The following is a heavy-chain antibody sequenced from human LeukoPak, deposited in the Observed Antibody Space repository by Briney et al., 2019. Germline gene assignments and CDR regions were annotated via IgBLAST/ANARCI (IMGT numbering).Heavy chain of an antibody. CDR2: IYYSGSN. J-gene: IGHJ3*02. V-gene: IGHV4-59*01. Sequence: PSETLSLTCTVSGGSISSYYWSWIRQPPGKGLEWVGYIYYSGSNNYNPSLKSGVTISVDTSKSQFSLKLSSVTSADTAVYYCARETPITGSDAFDIWGQGTMATVSS. CDR1: GGSISSYY. CDR3: ARETPITGSDAFDI. D-gene: IGHD1-1*01.